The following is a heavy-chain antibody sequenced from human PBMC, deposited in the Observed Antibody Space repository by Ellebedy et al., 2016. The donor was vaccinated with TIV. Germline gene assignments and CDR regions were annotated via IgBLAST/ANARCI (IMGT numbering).Heavy chain of an antibody. CDR1: GFTFSSFG. Sequence: GGSLRLXXAASGFTFSSFGMHWVRQAPGKGLEWVAVIWSNGNNKYYADSVKGRFTVSRDNSENTLYLQMSSLRDEDTAVYYCARGEGSGSDYMYYFDSWGQGTLVTVSS. CDR3: ARGEGSGSDYMYYFDS. D-gene: IGHD3-10*01. V-gene: IGHV3-33*01. CDR2: IWSNGNNK. J-gene: IGHJ4*02.